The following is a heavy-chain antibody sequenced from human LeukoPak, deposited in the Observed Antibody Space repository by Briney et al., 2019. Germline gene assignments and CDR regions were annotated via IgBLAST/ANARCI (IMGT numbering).Heavy chain of an antibody. V-gene: IGHV3-7*01. J-gene: IGHJ5*02. Sequence: GGALRLSCAASGFTFSSYWLSWVRQAPGKGLEGVANIKQDGWEKYYVDSVKGRFTISRDNAKNSLYLQMHSLRAEATAVYDCAGHMGWFDPWGQGTLVTVSS. CDR2: IKQDGWEK. CDR1: GFTFSSYW. CDR3: AGHMGWFDP. D-gene: IGHD2-21*01.